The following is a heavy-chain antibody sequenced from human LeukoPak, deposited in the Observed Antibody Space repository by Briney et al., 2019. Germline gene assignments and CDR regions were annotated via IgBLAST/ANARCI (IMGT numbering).Heavy chain of an antibody. J-gene: IGHJ4*02. Sequence: GGSLRLSCAASGFTLSSYAMSWVRQGPGKGLEWVSAISVSGNTYHADSVKGRFTISRDSSKNTLYLQMNSLRAEDTAVYYCARDASVDYTQYYFDYWGQGTLVTVSS. CDR2: ISVSGNT. CDR1: GFTLSSYA. D-gene: IGHD4-11*01. V-gene: IGHV3-23*01. CDR3: ARDASVDYTQYYFDY.